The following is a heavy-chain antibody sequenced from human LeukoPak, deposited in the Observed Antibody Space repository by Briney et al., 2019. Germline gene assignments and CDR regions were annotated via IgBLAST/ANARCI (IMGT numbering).Heavy chain of an antibody. V-gene: IGHV3-74*01. CDR3: ASYNWVFDVDF. J-gene: IGHJ4*02. D-gene: IGHD1-20*01. Sequence: GSLRLSCAASGFTFSNYWNYWVRQAPEKGLVWVSGISPDGRETRYADSVKGRFTISRDNAKNTLYLQMNSLRADDTAVYYCASYNWVFDVDFWGEGTLVTVSS. CDR1: GFTFSNYW. CDR2: ISPDGRET.